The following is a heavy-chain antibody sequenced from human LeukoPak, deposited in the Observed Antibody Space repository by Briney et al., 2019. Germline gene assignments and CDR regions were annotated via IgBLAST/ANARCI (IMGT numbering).Heavy chain of an antibody. J-gene: IGHJ6*03. CDR1: GYSISSGYY. D-gene: IGHD7-27*01. V-gene: IGHV4-38-2*02. Sequence: PSETLSLTCTVSGYSISSGYYWGWIRPPPGKGLEWIGSIYHSGSTYYNPSLKSRVTISVDTSKNQFSLKLSSVTAADTAVYYCARAAYWGLYYYYMDVWGKGTTVTVSS. CDR2: IYHSGST. CDR3: ARAAYWGLYYYYMDV.